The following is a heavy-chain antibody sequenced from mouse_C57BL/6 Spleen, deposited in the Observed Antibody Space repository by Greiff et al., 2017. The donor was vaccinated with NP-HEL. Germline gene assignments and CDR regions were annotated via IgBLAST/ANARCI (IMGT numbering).Heavy chain of an antibody. V-gene: IGHV1-15*01. D-gene: IGHD2-1*01. CDR2: IDPETGGT. J-gene: IGHJ4*01. CDR3: TRRRNGNYGGAMDY. CDR1: GYTFTDYE. Sequence: QVQLQQSGAELVRPGASVTLSCKASGYTFTDYEMHWVKQTPVHGLEWIGAIDPETGGTAYNQKFKGKAILTADKSSSTAYMELRSLTSEDSAVYYCTRRRNGNYGGAMDYWGQGTSVTVSS.